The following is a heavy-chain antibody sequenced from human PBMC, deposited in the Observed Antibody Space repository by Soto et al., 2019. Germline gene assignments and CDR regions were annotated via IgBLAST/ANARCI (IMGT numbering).Heavy chain of an antibody. J-gene: IGHJ6*02. CDR3: IWQQVFYYGKAV. Sequence: EVQLVESGGGLVTPGGSLRLSCTGTGFSFSPAWMNWVRQAPGKGLEWVGRMKSYRGGGTTDYAATVQGRFTISRDDSKTTLYLQMNSLKFEDPALYLSIWQQVFYYGKAVGGPGTRVTVPS. V-gene: IGHV3-15*07. CDR2: MKSYRGGGTT. CDR1: GFSFSPAW. D-gene: IGHD6-13*01.